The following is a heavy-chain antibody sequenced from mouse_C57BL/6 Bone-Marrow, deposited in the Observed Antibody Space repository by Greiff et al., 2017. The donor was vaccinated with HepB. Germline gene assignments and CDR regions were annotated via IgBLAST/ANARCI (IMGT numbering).Heavy chain of an antibody. V-gene: IGHV3-6*01. CDR3: ARDLPIYLTY. D-gene: IGHD2-3*01. CDR1: GYSITSGYY. CDR2: ISYDGSN. J-gene: IGHJ4*01. Sequence: EVQLQQSGPGLVKPSQSLSLTCSVTGYSITSGYYWNWIRQFPGNKLEWMGYISYDGSNNYNPSLKNRISITRDTSKNQFFLKLNSVTTEDTATYYCARDLPIYLTYWGQGTSVTVSS.